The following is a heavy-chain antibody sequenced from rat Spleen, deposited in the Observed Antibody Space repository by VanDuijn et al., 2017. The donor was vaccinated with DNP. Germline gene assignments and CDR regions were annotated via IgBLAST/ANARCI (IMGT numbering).Heavy chain of an antibody. D-gene: IGHD4-4*01. CDR1: GFTFSDYY. CDR3: ARRNSGAFDY. V-gene: IGHV5-7*01. CDR2: ISFDGTIT. Sequence: EVQLVESGGGLVQPGRSLKLSCAASGFTFSDYYMAWVRQAPKKGLEWVATISFDGTITYYRDSVKGRFTISRDNAKSTLYLQMDSLRSEDTATYYCARRNSGAFDYWGQGVMVTVSS. J-gene: IGHJ2*01.